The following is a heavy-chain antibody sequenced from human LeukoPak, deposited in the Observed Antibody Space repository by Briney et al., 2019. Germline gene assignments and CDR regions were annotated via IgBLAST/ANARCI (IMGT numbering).Heavy chain of an antibody. D-gene: IGHD6-6*01. CDR3: AREDILAYGSCLGY. Sequence: GGSLRLSCAASGFTFSDHYMDWVRQAPGKGLEWVGRTRNKANSYTTEYAASVKGRFTISRDDSKNSLYLQMNSLKTEDTAVYYCAREDILAYGSCLGYWGQGTLVTVSS. CDR2: TRNKANSYTT. CDR1: GFTFSDHY. V-gene: IGHV3-72*01. J-gene: IGHJ4*02.